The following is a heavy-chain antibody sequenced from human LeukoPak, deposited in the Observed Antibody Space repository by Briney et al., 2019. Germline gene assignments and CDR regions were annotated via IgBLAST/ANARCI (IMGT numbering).Heavy chain of an antibody. Sequence: PGGSLRLSCEASGFTFSSYGMNWVRQAPGKGLEWVSAISNSGTITHYSDSVKGRFTISRDKSTSTLFLQMNSLRAEDTAVYYCAKALPYWGGYEYYFDYWGQGTLVTVSS. CDR3: AKALPYWGGYEYYFDY. CDR2: ISNSGTIT. J-gene: IGHJ4*02. D-gene: IGHD5-12*01. CDR1: GFTFSSYG. V-gene: IGHV3-23*01.